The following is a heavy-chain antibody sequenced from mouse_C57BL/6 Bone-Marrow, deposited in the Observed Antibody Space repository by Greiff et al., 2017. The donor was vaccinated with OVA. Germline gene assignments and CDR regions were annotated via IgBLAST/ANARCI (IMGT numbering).Heavy chain of an antibody. Sequence: EVKVIESGGGLVQPGGSMKLSCVASGFTFSNYWMNWVRQSPEKGLEWVAQIRLKSDNYATHYAESVKGRFTISRDDSKSSVYLQMNNLRAEDTGIYYCTAAPPLLLLFAYWGQGTLVTVSA. J-gene: IGHJ3*01. V-gene: IGHV6-3*01. CDR3: TAAPPLLLLFAY. CDR1: GFTFSNYW. D-gene: IGHD1-1*01. CDR2: IRLKSDNYAT.